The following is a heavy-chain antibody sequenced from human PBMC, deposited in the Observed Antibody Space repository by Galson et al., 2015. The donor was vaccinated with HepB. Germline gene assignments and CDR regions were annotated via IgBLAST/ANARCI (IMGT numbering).Heavy chain of an antibody. V-gene: IGHV2-5*01. D-gene: IGHD2-8*02. Sequence: PALVKPTQTLTLTCTFSGFSLRISGMGVGWVRQPPGKALEWLAVSYWNDDKRYSPSLKSRLTVTKDTSKNQVVLTMTNMDPVDTATYYCAHSLGLVGPYFDYWGQGILSPSP. CDR1: GFSLRISGMG. J-gene: IGHJ4*02. CDR3: AHSLGLVGPYFDY. CDR2: SYWNDDK.